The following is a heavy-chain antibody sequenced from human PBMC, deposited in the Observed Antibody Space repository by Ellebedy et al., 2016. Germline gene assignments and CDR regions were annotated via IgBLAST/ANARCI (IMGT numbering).Heavy chain of an antibody. Sequence: GESLKISXAASGFTFSTYALHWVRQAPGKGLEWVALISYDGNNKYYADSVKGRFTISRDTSKNTLYLQMNSLRGEDTAVYYCARSSGKTAMVSFDYWGQGTLVTVSS. CDR1: GFTFSTYA. CDR2: ISYDGNNK. V-gene: IGHV3-30-3*01. CDR3: ARSSGKTAMVSFDY. D-gene: IGHD5-18*01. J-gene: IGHJ4*02.